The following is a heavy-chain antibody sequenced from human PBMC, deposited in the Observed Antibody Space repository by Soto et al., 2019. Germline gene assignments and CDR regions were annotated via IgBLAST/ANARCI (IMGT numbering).Heavy chain of an antibody. D-gene: IGHD4-17*01. CDR1: GFTFSSYG. Sequence: GGSLRLSCAASGFTFSSYGMHWVRQAPGKGLEWVAVISYDGSNKYYADSVKGRFTISRDNSKNTLYLQMNSLRAEDTAVYYCANADYGDYVYWGQGTLVTSPQ. CDR2: ISYDGSNK. J-gene: IGHJ4*02. CDR3: ANADYGDYVY. V-gene: IGHV3-30*18.